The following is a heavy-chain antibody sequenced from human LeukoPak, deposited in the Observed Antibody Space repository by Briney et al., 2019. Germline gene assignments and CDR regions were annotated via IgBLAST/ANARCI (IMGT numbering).Heavy chain of an antibody. CDR1: GFTFSSYW. V-gene: IGHV3-7*03. Sequence: GGSLRLSCAASGFTFSSYWMSWVRQAPGKGLEWVANIKQDGSEKYYVDSVKGRFTISRDNAKNSLYLQMNSLRAEDTALYYCAKGRHTVTSAIDDYWGQGTLVTVSS. CDR3: AKGRHTVTSAIDDY. J-gene: IGHJ4*02. CDR2: IKQDGSEK. D-gene: IGHD4-17*01.